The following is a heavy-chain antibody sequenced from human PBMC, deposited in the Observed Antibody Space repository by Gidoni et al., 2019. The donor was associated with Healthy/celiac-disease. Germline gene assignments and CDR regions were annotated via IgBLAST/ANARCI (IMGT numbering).Heavy chain of an antibody. J-gene: IGHJ3*02. V-gene: IGHV1-24*01. CDR3: ATASFGRFLEWLPMGWGGDAFDI. CDR1: GYPLTELS. CDR2: FDPEDGET. D-gene: IGHD3-3*01. Sequence: QVQLVHSGAEVKKPGASVKVSCKVSGYPLTELSMHWVRQAPGKGLEWMGGFDPEDGETIYAQKFQGRVTMTEDTSTDTAYMELSSLRSEDTAVYYCATASFGRFLEWLPMGWGGDAFDIWGQGTMVTVSS.